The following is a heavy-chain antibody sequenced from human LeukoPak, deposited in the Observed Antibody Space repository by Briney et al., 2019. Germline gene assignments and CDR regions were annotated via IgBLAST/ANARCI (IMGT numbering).Heavy chain of an antibody. D-gene: IGHD5-18*01. CDR1: GGSISSGSYY. V-gene: IGHV4-61*02. CDR3: ARVLRGYSYGSYYLPDY. Sequence: SQTLSLTCTVSGGSISSGSYYWSWIRQPAGTGLEWIGRIYTSGSTNYNPSLKSRVTISVDTSKNQFSLKLSSVTAADTAVYYCARVLRGYSYGSYYLPDYWGQGTLVTVSS. J-gene: IGHJ4*02. CDR2: IYTSGST.